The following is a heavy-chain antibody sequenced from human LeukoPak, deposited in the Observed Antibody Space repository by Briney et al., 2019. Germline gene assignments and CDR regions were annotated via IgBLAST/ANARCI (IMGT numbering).Heavy chain of an antibody. Sequence: GGSLRLSCAASGFTFSRYDMSWVRQAPGQGLEWVSSISGSGGITYYADSVKGRFTISRDNSKNTLYLQMNSLRAEDTAVYYCARAPVPPGSSGSYYTLRHFDYWGQGTLVSVSS. D-gene: IGHD1-26*01. CDR1: GFTFSRYD. J-gene: IGHJ4*02. CDR3: ARAPVPPGSSGSYYTLRHFDY. CDR2: ISGSGGIT. V-gene: IGHV3-23*01.